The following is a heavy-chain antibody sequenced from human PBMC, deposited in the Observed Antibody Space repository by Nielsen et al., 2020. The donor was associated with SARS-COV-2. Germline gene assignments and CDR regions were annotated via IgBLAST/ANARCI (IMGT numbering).Heavy chain of an antibody. CDR1: GFTFDDYA. CDR3: AKDYSGSGYYFDY. J-gene: IGHJ4*02. D-gene: IGHD1-26*01. CDR2: ISWNSGSI. Sequence: SLKISCAASGFTFDDYAMHWVRQAPGKGLEWVSGISWNSGSIGYADSVKGRFTISRDNAKNSLYLQMNSLRAEDTALYYCAKDYSGSGYYFDYWGQGTLVTVSS. V-gene: IGHV3-9*01.